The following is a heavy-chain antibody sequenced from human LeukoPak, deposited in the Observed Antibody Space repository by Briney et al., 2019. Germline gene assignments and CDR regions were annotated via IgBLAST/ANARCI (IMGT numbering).Heavy chain of an antibody. CDR2: INHSGST. J-gene: IGHJ4*02. V-gene: IGHV4-34*01. CDR1: GGSFSGYY. Sequence: SETLSLTCAVYGGSFSGYYWSWIRQPPGKGLEWIGEINHSGSTNYNPSLKSRVTISVDTSKNQFSLKLSSVTAADTAVYYCARGPTIFDYWGQGTLVTVSS. D-gene: IGHD5-24*01. CDR3: ARGPTIFDY.